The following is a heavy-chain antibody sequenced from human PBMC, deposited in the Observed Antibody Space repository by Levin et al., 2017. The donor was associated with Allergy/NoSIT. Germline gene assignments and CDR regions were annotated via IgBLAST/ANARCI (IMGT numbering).Heavy chain of an antibody. Sequence: ASVKVSCKVSGYTLTELSMHWVRQAPGKGLEWMGGFDPEDGETIYAQKFQGRVTMTEDTSTDTAYMELSSLRSEDTAVYYCATVGQQLGNYYYYYGMDVWGQGTTVTVSS. J-gene: IGHJ6*02. V-gene: IGHV1-24*01. CDR3: ATVGQQLGNYYYYYGMDV. CDR1: GYTLTELS. CDR2: FDPEDGET. D-gene: IGHD6-13*01.